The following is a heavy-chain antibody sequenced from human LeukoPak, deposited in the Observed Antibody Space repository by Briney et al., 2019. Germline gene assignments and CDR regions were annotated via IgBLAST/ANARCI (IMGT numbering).Heavy chain of an antibody. V-gene: IGHV4-61*02. CDR2: IYTSGST. Sequence: SETLSLTCTVSGGPISSGSYYWSWIRQAAGKGLEWIGRIYTSGSTNYNPSLKSRVTISVDTSKNQFSLKLSSVTAADTAVYYCAGHYSTSSPFDYWGQGTLVTVSS. CDR1: GGPISSGSYY. J-gene: IGHJ4*02. CDR3: AGHYSTSSPFDY. D-gene: IGHD2-2*01.